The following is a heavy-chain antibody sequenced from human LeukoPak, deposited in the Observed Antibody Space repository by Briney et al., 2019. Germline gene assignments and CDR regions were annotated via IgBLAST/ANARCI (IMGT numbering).Heavy chain of an antibody. CDR2: ISGSGGST. CDR1: GFTFSSYA. D-gene: IGHD6-19*01. Sequence: PGGSLRLSCAASGFTFSSYAMSWVRQAPGKGLEWVSAISGSGGSTYYADSVKGRFTISRDNSKNTLYLQMNSLRAEDTAVYYCAKGNGIAVAGTIDYWGQGTLVTVSS. V-gene: IGHV3-23*01. CDR3: AKGNGIAVAGTIDY. J-gene: IGHJ4*02.